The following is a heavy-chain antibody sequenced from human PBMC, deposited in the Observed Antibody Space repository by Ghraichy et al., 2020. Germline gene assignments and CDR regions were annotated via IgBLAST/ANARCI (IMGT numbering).Heavy chain of an antibody. CDR3: ARPIDYGDIPVPMDV. D-gene: IGHD4-17*01. CDR2: IWYDGSNK. V-gene: IGHV3-33*01. Sequence: GGSLRLSCAASGFTFSSYGMHWVRQAPGKGLEWVAVIWYDGSNKYYADSVKGRFTISRDNSKNTLYLQMNSLRAEDTAVYYCARPIDYGDIPVPMDVWGQGTTVTVSS. CDR1: GFTFSSYG. J-gene: IGHJ6*02.